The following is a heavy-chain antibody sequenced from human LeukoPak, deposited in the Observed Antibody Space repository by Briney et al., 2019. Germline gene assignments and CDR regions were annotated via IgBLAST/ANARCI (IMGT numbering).Heavy chain of an antibody. J-gene: IGHJ2*01. CDR2: IYYSGST. CDR3: ARGVLVYDLNWYFDL. V-gene: IGHV4-59*01. D-gene: IGHD3-3*01. Sequence: SETLSLTCTVSGGSISSYYWSWIQQPPGKGLDWIWYIYYSGSTNYSPSLKSRVTISVDTSKNQFSLKLSSVTAADTAVYYCARGVLVYDLNWYFDLWGRGTLVTVSS. CDR1: GGSISSYY.